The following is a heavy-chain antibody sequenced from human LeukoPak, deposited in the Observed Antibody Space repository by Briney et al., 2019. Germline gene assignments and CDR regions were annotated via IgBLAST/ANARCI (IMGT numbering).Heavy chain of an antibody. D-gene: IGHD4-17*01. CDR2: ISAYNGNT. CDR1: GYTFTSYG. V-gene: IGHV1-18*01. CDR3: ARVPGDYGWFGNYYYMDV. J-gene: IGHJ6*03. Sequence: ASVKVSCKASGYTFTSYGISWARQAPGQGLEWMGWISAYNGNTNYAQKLQGRVTMTTDTSTSTAYMELRSLRSDDTAVYYCARVPGDYGWFGNYYYMDVWGKGTTVTVSS.